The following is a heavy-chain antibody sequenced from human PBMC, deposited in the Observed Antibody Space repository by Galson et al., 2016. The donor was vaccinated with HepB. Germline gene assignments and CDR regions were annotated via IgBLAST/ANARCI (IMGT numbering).Heavy chain of an antibody. Sequence: SLRLSCAASEYSFSRNWMSWVRQAPGKGLECVANIKQDASETYYVNSVKGRFTISRDNAKNSLYLQMNSLRAEDTAVYYCVAVGGSVRFDFWGQGTLVTVSS. CDR2: IKQDASET. J-gene: IGHJ4*02. CDR1: EYSFSRNW. D-gene: IGHD2-15*01. CDR3: VAVGGSVRFDF. V-gene: IGHV3-7*05.